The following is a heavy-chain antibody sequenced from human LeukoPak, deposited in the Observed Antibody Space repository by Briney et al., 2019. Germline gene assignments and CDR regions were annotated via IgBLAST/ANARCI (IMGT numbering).Heavy chain of an antibody. CDR1: GGSFSGYY. J-gene: IGHJ4*02. CDR2: INHSGST. CDR3: ASRGGYDILTGNPYYFDY. D-gene: IGHD3-9*01. Sequence: SETLSLTCAVYGGSFSGYYWSWIRQPPGKGLEWIGEINHSGSTNYNPSLKSRVTISVDTSKNQFSLKLSSVTAADTAVYYCASRGGYDILTGNPYYFDYWGQGTLVTVSS. V-gene: IGHV4-34*01.